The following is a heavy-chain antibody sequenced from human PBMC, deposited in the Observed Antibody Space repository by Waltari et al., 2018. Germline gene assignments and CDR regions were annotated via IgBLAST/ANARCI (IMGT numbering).Heavy chain of an antibody. Sequence: EVQLVESGGGLVQPGGSLRLSCAASGFTFSSYWMHWVRHAQGKGLGWVSGMNSDGSSTRYADSGKGRVTISRDNAKNTLYLQMNRLRAEDTAVYYWARDWSTVFDYWGQGTLVTVSS. J-gene: IGHJ4*02. CDR3: ARDWSTVFDY. V-gene: IGHV3-74*01. CDR2: MNSDGSST. CDR1: GFTFSSYW. D-gene: IGHD3-3*01.